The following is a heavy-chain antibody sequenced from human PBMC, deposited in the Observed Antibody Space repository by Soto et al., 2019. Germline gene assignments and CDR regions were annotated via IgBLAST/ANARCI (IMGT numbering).Heavy chain of an antibody. V-gene: IGHV4-31*03. CDR2: IYYTGNT. CDR1: GGSISSGGTGSY. J-gene: IGHJ4*02. CDR3: ASGHDAYKVRY. D-gene: IGHD1-1*01. Sequence: QVQLQESGPGLVKPSQTLSLTCTVSGGSISSGGTGSYWTWIRQLPGKGLEWIGYIYYTGNTYYKPSLKSRPTISIDTSENQFSLTLTSVTAADTAVYFCASGHDAYKVRYWGQGTLVTVSS.